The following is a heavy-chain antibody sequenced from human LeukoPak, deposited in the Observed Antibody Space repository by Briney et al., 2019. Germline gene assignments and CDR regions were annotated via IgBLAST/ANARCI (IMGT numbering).Heavy chain of an antibody. V-gene: IGHV4-39*07. CDR1: GGSISSSSYY. Sequence: SETLSLTCTVSGGSISSSSYYWGWIRQPPGKGLEWIGYIYHSGSTYYNPSLKSRVTISVDRSKNQFSLKLSSVTAADTAVYYCARDSGLYYFDYWGQGTLVTVSS. J-gene: IGHJ4*02. CDR2: IYHSGST. CDR3: ARDSGLYYFDY. D-gene: IGHD3-10*01.